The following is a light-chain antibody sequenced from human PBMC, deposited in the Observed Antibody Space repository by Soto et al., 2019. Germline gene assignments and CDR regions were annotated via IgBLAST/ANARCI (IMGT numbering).Light chain of an antibody. Sequence: SVLTQPPSVSGAPGQRVTFSCTGSSSNIGAGYDVHWYQQLPGTAPKLLIFRNNNRPSGVPDRFSGSKSGTSASLAITGLQAEDEADYYCQSYDSSLSAYVFATGTKVTVL. J-gene: IGLJ1*01. CDR1: SSNIGAGYD. V-gene: IGLV1-40*01. CDR2: RNN. CDR3: QSYDSSLSAYV.